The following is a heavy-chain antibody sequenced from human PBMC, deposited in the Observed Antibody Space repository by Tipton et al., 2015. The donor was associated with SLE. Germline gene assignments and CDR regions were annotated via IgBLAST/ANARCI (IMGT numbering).Heavy chain of an antibody. V-gene: IGHV4-4*02. CDR2: IYHSGSTTYT. Sequence: GSLRLSCAVSGASISGSSWWSWVRQPPGKGLEWIGEIYHSGSTTYTNYNPSLKRRVTISVDNSKNQFSLNLNSVTAADTAGYYCARHLATRADYGDYINVFDSWGQGTLVTVSS. CDR3: ARHLATRADYGDYINVFDS. D-gene: IGHD4-17*01. J-gene: IGHJ4*02. CDR1: GASISGSSW.